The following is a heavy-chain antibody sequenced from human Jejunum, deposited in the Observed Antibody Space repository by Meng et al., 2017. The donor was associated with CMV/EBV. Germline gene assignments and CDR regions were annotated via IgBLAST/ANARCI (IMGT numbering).Heavy chain of an antibody. D-gene: IGHD3-16*01. Sequence: CKTSGYTFTSYYMHWVRQAPGQGLEWMGIINPSGGSTSYAQKFQGRVTMTRDTSTSTVYMELSSLRSEDTAVYYCARSQAGLGAFDCWGQGTLVTVSS. CDR2: INPSGGST. J-gene: IGHJ4*02. CDR1: GYTFTSYY. V-gene: IGHV1-46*01. CDR3: ARSQAGLGAFDC.